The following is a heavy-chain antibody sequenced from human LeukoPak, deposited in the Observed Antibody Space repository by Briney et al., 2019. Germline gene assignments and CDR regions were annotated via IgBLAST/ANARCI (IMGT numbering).Heavy chain of an antibody. J-gene: IGHJ4*02. CDR3: AKVLAVTSYGAKSVFDH. D-gene: IGHD4-23*01. CDR2: IWYDGSNK. Sequence: GGSLRLSCAASGFTFSNYGMHWVRQAPGKGLEWVAFIWYDGSNKYYADSVKSRFTISRDNSKNTVYLQMNSLRAEDTAVYYCAKVLAVTSYGAKSVFDHWGQGTLVTVSS. V-gene: IGHV3-30*02. CDR1: GFTFSNYG.